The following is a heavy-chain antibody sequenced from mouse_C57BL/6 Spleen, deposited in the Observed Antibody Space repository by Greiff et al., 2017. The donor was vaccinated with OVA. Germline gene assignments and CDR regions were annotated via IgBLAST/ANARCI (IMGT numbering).Heavy chain of an antibody. Sequence: EVHLVESGGGLVKPGGSLKLSCAASGFTFSDYGMHWVRQAPEKGLEWVAYISSGSSTIYYADTVKGRFTISRDNAKNTLFLQMTSVRSEDTAMYYCARGSNYKYFDVWGTGTTVTVSS. CDR2: ISSGSSTI. D-gene: IGHD2-5*01. CDR3: ARGSNYKYFDV. CDR1: GFTFSDYG. V-gene: IGHV5-17*01. J-gene: IGHJ1*03.